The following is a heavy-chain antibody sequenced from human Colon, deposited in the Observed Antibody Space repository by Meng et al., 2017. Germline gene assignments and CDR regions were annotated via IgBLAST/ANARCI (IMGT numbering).Heavy chain of an antibody. J-gene: IGHJ6*02. CDR1: GGPISSGHW. V-gene: IGHV4-4*02. CDR2: IYHSGNT. D-gene: IGHD3-10*01. CDR3: ARATGEFAYGMDI. Sequence: SETLSLTCAVSGGPISSGHWWSWVRQPPGKGLEWVGEIYHSGNTNYNPSLKSRVTISVDKSKNQFSLKLSSVTAADTAVYYCARATGEFAYGMDIWGQGTTVTVSS.